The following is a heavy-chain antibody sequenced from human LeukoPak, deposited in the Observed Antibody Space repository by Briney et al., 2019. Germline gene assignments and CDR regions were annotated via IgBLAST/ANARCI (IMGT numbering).Heavy chain of an antibody. J-gene: IGHJ4*02. CDR3: ARGGYSYGYAFGY. D-gene: IGHD5-18*01. CDR1: GGSFSSGSYY. V-gene: IGHV4-61*01. Sequence: SETLSLTCTVSGGSFSSGSYYWSWIRQPPGKGLEWIGYIYYSGSTNYNPSLKSRVTISVDTSKNQFSLKLSSVTAADTAVYYCARGGYSYGYAFGYWGQGTLVTVSS. CDR2: IYYSGST.